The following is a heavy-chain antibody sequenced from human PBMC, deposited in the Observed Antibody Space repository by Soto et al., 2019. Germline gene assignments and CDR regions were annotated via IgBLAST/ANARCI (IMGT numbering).Heavy chain of an antibody. Sequence: GGSLRLSCAASGFTFSSYGMHWVRRAPGEGLEWVTVISYDGSNEYYADSVKGRFTIFRDNSKNILYLQMNSLRTEDTAVYYCAKERMEQYQLLPFFDYWGQGTLVTVSS. J-gene: IGHJ4*02. CDR2: ISYDGSNE. D-gene: IGHD2-2*01. V-gene: IGHV3-30*18. CDR3: AKERMEQYQLLPFFDY. CDR1: GFTFSSYG.